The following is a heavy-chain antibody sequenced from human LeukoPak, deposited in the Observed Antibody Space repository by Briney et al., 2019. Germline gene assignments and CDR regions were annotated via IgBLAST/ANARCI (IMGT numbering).Heavy chain of an antibody. Sequence: GASVKVSCKASGYTFTGYYMHWVRQAPGQGLEWMGWINPNSGGTNYAQKFQGRVTMTRDTSISTAYMELSRLRSDDTAVYYCARGPTVTTDYYYYYMDVWSKGTTVTISS. CDR1: GYTFTGYY. V-gene: IGHV1-2*02. CDR3: ARGPTVTTDYYYYYMDV. CDR2: INPNSGGT. D-gene: IGHD4-17*01. J-gene: IGHJ6*03.